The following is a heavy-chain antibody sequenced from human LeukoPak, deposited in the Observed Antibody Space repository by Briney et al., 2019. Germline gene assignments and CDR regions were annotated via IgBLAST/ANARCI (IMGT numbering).Heavy chain of an antibody. CDR3: ARELIEVVSAARSGAFDI. D-gene: IGHD2-2*01. CDR2: VSGGGIGK. J-gene: IGHJ3*02. V-gene: IGHV3-74*01. CDR1: GFTLSNYW. Sequence: PGGSLRLSCAASGFTLSNYWMHWVRQAPGKGLVWVSRVSGGGIGKNYADSVKGRFTISRDNAKNTLYLQMNSLRAEDTAVYYCARELIEVVSAARSGAFDIWGRGSMVTVSS.